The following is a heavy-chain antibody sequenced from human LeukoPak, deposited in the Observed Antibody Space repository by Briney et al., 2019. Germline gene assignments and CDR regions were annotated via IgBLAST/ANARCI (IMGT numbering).Heavy chain of an antibody. CDR1: GYTLTELS. V-gene: IGHV3-33*01. CDR3: ATERDSSWTFDS. CDR2: IWSDASNQ. Sequence: SCKVSGYTLTELSMHWVRQAPGRGLDWVAMIWSDASNQYYADSVKGRFTISRDNSKNTLYLQLNSLRAEDTAVYYCATERDSSWTFDSWGQGTLVTVSS. J-gene: IGHJ4*02. D-gene: IGHD6-13*01.